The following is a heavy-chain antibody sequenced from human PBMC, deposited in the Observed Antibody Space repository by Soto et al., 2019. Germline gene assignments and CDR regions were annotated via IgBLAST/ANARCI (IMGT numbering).Heavy chain of an antibody. CDR1: GGSFSGYY. D-gene: IGHD3-9*01. CDR3: ARDFERSAIGP. Sequence: KPSETLSLTCAVYGGSFSGYYWFWIRKHPGKGLEWIGYIAYSGDTYYNPSLRSRVTISADTSENKFSLTLKSVTAADTAVYFCARDFERSAIGPWGQGTSVTVSS. J-gene: IGHJ5*02. CDR2: IAYSGDT. V-gene: IGHV4-34*11.